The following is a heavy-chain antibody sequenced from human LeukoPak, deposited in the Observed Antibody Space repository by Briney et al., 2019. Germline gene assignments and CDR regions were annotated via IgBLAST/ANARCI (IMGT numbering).Heavy chain of an antibody. CDR2: INAGNGNT. V-gene: IGHV1-3*01. J-gene: IGHJ4*02. Sequence: ASVKVSCKASGYTFTSYAMHWVRQAPGQRLEWMGWINAGNGNTKYSQKFQGRVTITRDTSASTAYMELSSLRSEDTAVYYCARADSSGPRSFDYWGQGTLVTVSS. D-gene: IGHD3-22*01. CDR3: ARADSSGPRSFDY. CDR1: GYTFTSYA.